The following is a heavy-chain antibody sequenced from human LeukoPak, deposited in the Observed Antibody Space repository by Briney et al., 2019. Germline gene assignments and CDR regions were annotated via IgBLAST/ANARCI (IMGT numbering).Heavy chain of an antibody. CDR2: IDFRGTT. J-gene: IGHJ4*02. CDR3: ARLLGAAKTDYFDY. D-gene: IGHD6-13*01. V-gene: IGHV4-39*01. Sequence: SETLSLTCTVSGGSISSSRCYWGWIRQPPGKGLEWIGSIDFRGTTYYNPSLKSRVTISEDTSENQFSLRVISVTAADTALYFCARLLGAAKTDYFDYWGQGTLVTVSP. CDR1: GGSISSSRCY.